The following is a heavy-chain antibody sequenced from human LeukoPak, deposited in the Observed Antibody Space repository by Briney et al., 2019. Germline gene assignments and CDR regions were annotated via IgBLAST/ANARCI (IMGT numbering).Heavy chain of an antibody. CDR1: GYTFTSYD. J-gene: IGHJ5*02. V-gene: IGHV1-8*01. CDR2: MNPNSGNT. Sequence: ASVKVSCKASGYTFTSYDINWVRQATGQGLEWMGWMNPNSGNTGYAQKFQGRVTMTRNTSISTAYMELSSLRSEDTAVYYCARRIQPWLKGWFGPWGQGTLVTVSS. CDR3: ARRIQPWLKGWFGP. D-gene: IGHD5-18*01.